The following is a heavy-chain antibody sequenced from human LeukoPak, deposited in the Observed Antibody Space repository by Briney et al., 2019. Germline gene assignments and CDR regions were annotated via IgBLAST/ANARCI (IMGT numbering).Heavy chain of an antibody. CDR1: GFTFSSYA. Sequence: GGSLRLSCAASGFTFSSYAMSWVRQAPGKGLEWVSAISGSGGSKYYADSVKGRFTISRDNSKNTLYLQMNSLRAEDTAVYYCAKGGFYGSSWYFHYWGQGTLVTVSS. CDR3: AKGGFYGSSWYFHY. D-gene: IGHD6-13*01. V-gene: IGHV3-23*01. J-gene: IGHJ4*02. CDR2: ISGSGGSK.